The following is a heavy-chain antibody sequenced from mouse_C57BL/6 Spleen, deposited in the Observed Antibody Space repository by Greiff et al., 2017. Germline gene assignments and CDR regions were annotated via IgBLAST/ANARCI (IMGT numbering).Heavy chain of an antibody. J-gene: IGHJ2*01. D-gene: IGHD1-1*01. CDR1: GYTFPSYW. Sequence: QVQLQQPGTELVKPGASVKLSCTASGYTFPSYWLHWVKQRPGQGLEWIGNINPSNGGTNYNEKFKSKATLTVAKSSSTAYMQLSSLTSEDSAVYYCARAATYYGSSYDFDYWGQGTTLTVSS. CDR2: INPSNGGT. V-gene: IGHV1-53*01. CDR3: ARAATYYGSSYDFDY.